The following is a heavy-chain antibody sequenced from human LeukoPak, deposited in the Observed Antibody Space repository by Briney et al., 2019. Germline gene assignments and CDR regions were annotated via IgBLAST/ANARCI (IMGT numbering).Heavy chain of an antibody. CDR2: ISGSGGST. CDR3: AKDRHSDGWYTSFDY. J-gene: IGHJ4*02. V-gene: IGHV3-23*01. D-gene: IGHD6-19*01. Sequence: PGGSLRLSCAASGFTFSSYAMSWVRQAPGKGLEWVSAISGSGGSTYYADSVKGRFTISRDNSKNTLYLQMNSLRAEDTAVYYCAKDRHSDGWYTSFDYWGQGTLVTVSS. CDR1: GFTFSSYA.